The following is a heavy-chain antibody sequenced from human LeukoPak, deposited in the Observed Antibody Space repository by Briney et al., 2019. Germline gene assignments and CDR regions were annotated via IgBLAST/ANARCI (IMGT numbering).Heavy chain of an antibody. CDR3: ARDSRAYGDYAFDY. V-gene: IGHV3-33*01. D-gene: IGHD4-17*01. CDR2: IWYDGSNK. J-gene: IGHJ4*02. Sequence: GRSLRLSCAASGFTFSNYGMHWVRQSPGKGLEWVAVIWYDGSNKYYADSVKGRFTISRDNSKNTVYLQMNSLRAEDTAVYYCARDSRAYGDYAFDYWGPGTLVTVSS. CDR1: GFTFSNYG.